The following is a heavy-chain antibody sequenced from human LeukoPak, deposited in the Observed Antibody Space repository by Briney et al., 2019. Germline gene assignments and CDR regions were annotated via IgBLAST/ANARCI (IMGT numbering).Heavy chain of an antibody. CDR1: GFTFSSYA. D-gene: IGHD4-17*01. V-gene: IGHV3-30-3*01. CDR2: ISYDGSNK. J-gene: IGHJ4*02. Sequence: GSLRLSCAASGFTFSSYAMHWVRQAPGKGLEWVAVISYDGSNKYYADSVKGRFTISRDNSKNTLYLQMNSLRAEDTAVYYCARDSTPYGDYVLLDYWGQGTLVTVSS. CDR3: ARDSTPYGDYVLLDY.